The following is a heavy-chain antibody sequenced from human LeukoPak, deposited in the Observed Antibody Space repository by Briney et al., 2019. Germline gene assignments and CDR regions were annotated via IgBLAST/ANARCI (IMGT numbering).Heavy chain of an antibody. V-gene: IGHV4-59*01. D-gene: IGHD6-13*01. CDR1: GDSISSYY. CDR2: IYHSGST. Sequence: SETLSLTRTLSGDSISSYYWSWIRQPPGKVLEWIGYIYHSGSTNYNRSPKSRVTISGDNSRAQLSLRLASGTLADRAVHSCATGYSSTWYYFDYWGQGTLVTVSS. CDR3: ATGYSSTWYYFDY. J-gene: IGHJ4*02.